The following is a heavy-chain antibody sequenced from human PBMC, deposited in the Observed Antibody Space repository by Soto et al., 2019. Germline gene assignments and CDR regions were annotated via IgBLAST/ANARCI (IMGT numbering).Heavy chain of an antibody. CDR3: ARDFTDFWSGFNYYYMDV. J-gene: IGHJ6*03. Sequence: GGSLRLSCAASGFTFSDYYMSWIRQAPGKGLEWVSYISSSGSTIYYADSVKGRFTISRDNAKNSLYLQMNSLRAEDTAVYYCARDFTDFWSGFNYYYMDVWGKGTTVTVSS. CDR2: ISSSGSTI. V-gene: IGHV3-11*01. D-gene: IGHD3-3*01. CDR1: GFTFSDYY.